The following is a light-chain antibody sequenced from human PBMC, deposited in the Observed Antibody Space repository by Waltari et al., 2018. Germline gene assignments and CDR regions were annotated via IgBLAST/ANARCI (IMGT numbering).Light chain of an antibody. J-gene: IGKJ4*01. V-gene: IGKV3-15*01. CDR2: GAS. Sequence: ETVMTQSPATLSLSPGETATLSCRGRQSVGSNLAWYQQKPGQDPRLLIYGASTRATGIPARLGGSRSGTEFTLTISSLQSEDFAVYYCQQYNDWVTFGGGTTVDI. CDR3: QQYNDWVT. CDR1: QSVGSN.